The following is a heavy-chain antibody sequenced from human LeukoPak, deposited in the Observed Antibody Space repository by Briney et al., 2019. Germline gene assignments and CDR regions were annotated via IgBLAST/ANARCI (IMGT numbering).Heavy chain of an antibody. Sequence: GGSLRLSCAASGFTFNSYAMHWVRQAPGKGLEWVAVISYDGSNKYYADSVKGRFTISRDNSKNTLYLQMNSLRAEDTAVYYCARGDFWSSSPSYYFDYWGQGTLVTVSS. CDR2: ISYDGSNK. V-gene: IGHV3-30*01. CDR3: ARGDFWSSSPSYYFDY. D-gene: IGHD3-3*01. CDR1: GFTFNSYA. J-gene: IGHJ4*02.